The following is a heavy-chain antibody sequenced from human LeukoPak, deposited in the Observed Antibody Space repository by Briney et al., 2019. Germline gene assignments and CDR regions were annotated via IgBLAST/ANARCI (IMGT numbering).Heavy chain of an antibody. CDR3: VREDPSEYGSSDY. CDR2: ISRSSSSK. V-gene: IGHV3-48*02. J-gene: IGHJ4*02. Sequence: VQPGGSLRLSSAASGFTFSTYSINWVRQAPGKGLEWVSYISRSSSSKHYADSVKGRFTISRDNAKNSLYLQMNSLRDEDTAVYYCVREDPSEYGSSDYWGQGTLVTVSS. D-gene: IGHD3-10*01. CDR1: GFTFSTYS.